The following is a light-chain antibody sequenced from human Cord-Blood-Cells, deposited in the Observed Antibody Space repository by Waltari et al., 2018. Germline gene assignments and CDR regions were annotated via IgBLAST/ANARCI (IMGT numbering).Light chain of an antibody. Sequence: QSALTPPPSASGSPGQSVTISCTGPSSDVGCSNYVSLYQQHPGKAPKLMIFEVSKRPSVGPDRFSGSKSGNTASLTVSGLQAEHEADYYCSAYAVSNIYVFGTGTKVTVL. CDR2: EVS. J-gene: IGLJ1*01. V-gene: IGLV2-8*01. CDR1: SSDVGCSNY. CDR3: SAYAVSNIYV.